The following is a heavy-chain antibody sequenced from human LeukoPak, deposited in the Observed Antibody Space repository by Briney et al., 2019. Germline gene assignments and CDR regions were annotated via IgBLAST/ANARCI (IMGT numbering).Heavy chain of an antibody. Sequence: GGSLRLSCAASGFTFSSYRMNWVRQAPGKGLEWVSSISSSSSYIYYADSVKGRFTISRDNAKNSLYLQMNSLRAEDTAVYYCARDGRAAAGGDYWGQGTLVTVSS. CDR1: GFTFSSYR. D-gene: IGHD6-13*01. J-gene: IGHJ4*02. CDR2: ISSSSSYI. CDR3: ARDGRAAAGGDY. V-gene: IGHV3-21*01.